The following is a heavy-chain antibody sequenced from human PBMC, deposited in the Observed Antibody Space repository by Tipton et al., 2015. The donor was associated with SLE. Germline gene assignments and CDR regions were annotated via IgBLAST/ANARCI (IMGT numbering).Heavy chain of an antibody. D-gene: IGHD2-21*02. Sequence: TLSLTCTVSGGSISSSSYYWGWIRQPPGKEPEWIGEINHSGSTNYNPSLKSRVTTSVDTSKNQFSLKLSSVTAADTAVYYCARQLGWGDPFAFDYWGQGTPVTVSP. CDR3: ARQLGWGDPFAFDY. V-gene: IGHV4-39*01. J-gene: IGHJ4*02. CDR2: INHSGST. CDR1: GGSISSSSYY.